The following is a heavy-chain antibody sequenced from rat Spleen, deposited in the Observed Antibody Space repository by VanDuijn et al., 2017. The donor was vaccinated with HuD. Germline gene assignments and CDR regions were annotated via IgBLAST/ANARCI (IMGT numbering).Heavy chain of an antibody. CDR3: TRGRVYYGYTGFDY. CDR2: ISIIAGAT. CDR1: GFTLSSFP. V-gene: IGHV5-46*01. D-gene: IGHD1-9*01. J-gene: IGHJ2*01. Sequence: EVQLVESGGGLMQPGGSMKLSCAASGFTLSSFPMAWVRQAPTKGLEWVATISIIAGATYYRDSRKGRFTISRDNAKSTLYLQMNSLRSEDTATYYCTRGRVYYGYTGFDYWGHGVMVTVSS.